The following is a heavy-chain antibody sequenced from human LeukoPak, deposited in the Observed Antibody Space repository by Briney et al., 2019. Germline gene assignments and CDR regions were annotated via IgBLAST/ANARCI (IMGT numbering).Heavy chain of an antibody. CDR1: GVSIGNSHYY. D-gene: IGHD2/OR15-2a*01. CDR3: ARALYGGSNYYYYHMDV. Sequence: SETLSLTCSVSGVSIGNSHYYWGWIRQPAGKGLEWIGRVYFSGSTNYNPSLKGRVTISVDTSKNQFSLNLMSVTAADTAVYYCARALYGGSNYYYYHMDVWGKGTTVTVSS. V-gene: IGHV4-61*02. CDR2: VYFSGST. J-gene: IGHJ6*03.